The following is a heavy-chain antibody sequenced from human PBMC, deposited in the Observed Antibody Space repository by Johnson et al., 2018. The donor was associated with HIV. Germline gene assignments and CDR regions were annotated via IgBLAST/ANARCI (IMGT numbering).Heavy chain of an antibody. V-gene: IGHV3-53*01. Sequence: LGVSCAASGFTFSSYAMSWVRQAPGKGLEWVSVIYSDDMTYYADSVKGRFTISRVNSKNTLYLQMNSLRAEDTAVYYCARETRSAAAGHGAFDVWGQGTMVTVSS. CDR2: IYSDDMT. CDR1: GFTFSSYA. D-gene: IGHD6-13*01. J-gene: IGHJ3*01. CDR3: ARETRSAAAGHGAFDV.